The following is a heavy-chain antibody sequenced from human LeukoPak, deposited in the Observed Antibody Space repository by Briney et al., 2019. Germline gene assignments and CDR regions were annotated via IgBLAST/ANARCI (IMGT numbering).Heavy chain of an antibody. Sequence: GGSLRLSCAASGFTFSSYVMHWVRQAPGKGLEWVAIISYDGSNEYYADSVKGRFTISRDNSKNTLYLQMNSLRAEDTAVYYCAKEQRGYTGYAVGSWFDPWGQGTLVTVSS. J-gene: IGHJ5*02. CDR1: GFTFSSYV. CDR3: AKEQRGYTGYAVGSWFDP. V-gene: IGHV3-30*04. CDR2: ISYDGSNE. D-gene: IGHD5-12*01.